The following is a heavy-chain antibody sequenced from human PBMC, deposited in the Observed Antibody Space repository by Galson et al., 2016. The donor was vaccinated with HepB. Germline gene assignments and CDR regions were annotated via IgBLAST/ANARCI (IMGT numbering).Heavy chain of an antibody. CDR3: ARGVGFNAGHFNRAYYSYYGMDV. CDR1: GYTFVGYY. Sequence: SVKVSCKASGYTFVGYYMHWVRQAPGQGPEWMGRINPKSGDTKYVQKFQGRVTMATDTSISTAYLELRRLRSDDTALYYGARGVGFNAGHFNRAYYSYYGMDVWGQGTTVTVSS. J-gene: IGHJ6*02. D-gene: IGHD3-9*01. CDR2: INPKSGDT. V-gene: IGHV1-2*06.